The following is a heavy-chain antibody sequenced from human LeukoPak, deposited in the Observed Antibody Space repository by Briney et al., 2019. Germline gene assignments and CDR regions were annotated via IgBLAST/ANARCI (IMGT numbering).Heavy chain of an antibody. J-gene: IGHJ4*02. CDR2: ISVYNGDT. CDR3: ARVRLQLWFPFDY. Sequence: ASVKVSCKASGYTFTTYGISWVRQAPGQGLEWMGWISVYNGDTNYAQKLQGRVTMTTDTSTSTAYMELRSLRSDDTAVYYCARVRLQLWFPFDYWGQGTLVTVPS. V-gene: IGHV1-18*01. D-gene: IGHD5-18*01. CDR1: GYTFTTYG.